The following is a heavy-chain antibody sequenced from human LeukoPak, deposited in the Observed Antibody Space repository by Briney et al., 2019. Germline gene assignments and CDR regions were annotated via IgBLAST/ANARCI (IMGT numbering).Heavy chain of an antibody. Sequence: ASVKVSCKASGYTFTSYGISWVRQAPGQGLEWMGWISPYTGNTNYAQKFQGRVTMTRDTSISTAYMELSRLRSDDTAVYYCARAYRRGMIVVVITAYDAFDIWGQGTMVTVSS. CDR2: ISPYTGNT. CDR1: GYTFTSYG. V-gene: IGHV1-18*01. J-gene: IGHJ3*02. D-gene: IGHD3-22*01. CDR3: ARAYRRGMIVVVITAYDAFDI.